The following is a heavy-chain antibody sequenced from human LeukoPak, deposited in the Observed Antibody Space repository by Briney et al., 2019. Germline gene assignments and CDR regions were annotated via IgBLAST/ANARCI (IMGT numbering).Heavy chain of an antibody. CDR2: INPNSGGT. CDR1: GYTFTGYY. Sequence: ASVKVSCKASGYTFTGYYMHWVRQAPGQGLEWMGWINPNSGGTNYAQKFQGRVTITRDTSISTAYMELSRLRSDDTAVYYCARSYGDYEVRYMDVWGKGTTVTISS. D-gene: IGHD4-17*01. CDR3: ARSYGDYEVRYMDV. J-gene: IGHJ6*03. V-gene: IGHV1-2*02.